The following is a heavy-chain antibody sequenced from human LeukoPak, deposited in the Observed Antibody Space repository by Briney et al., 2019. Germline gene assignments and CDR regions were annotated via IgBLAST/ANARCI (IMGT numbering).Heavy chain of an antibody. J-gene: IGHJ4*02. Sequence: GGSLRLSCAASGFTFSSYGMHWVRQVPGKGLEWVAFIRYDGSNKYYADSVKGRFTISRDNSKNTLYLQMNSLRAEDTAVYYCAKASPIVVVVAATDYWGQGTLVTVSS. CDR3: AKASPIVVVVAATDY. V-gene: IGHV3-30*02. CDR2: IRYDGSNK. D-gene: IGHD2-15*01. CDR1: GFTFSSYG.